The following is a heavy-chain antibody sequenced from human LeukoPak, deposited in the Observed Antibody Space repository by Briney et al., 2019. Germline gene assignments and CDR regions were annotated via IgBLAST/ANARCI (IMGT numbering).Heavy chain of an antibody. V-gene: IGHV3-21*01. CDR3: ARDADWFNLDY. CDR1: GFTFSSYS. CDR2: ISSSSSYI. Sequence: GGSLRLSCAASGFTFSSYSMNWVRQAPGKGLEWVSSISSSSSYIYCADSVKGRFTISRDNAKNSLYLQMNSLRAEDTAVYYCARDADWFNLDYWGQGTLVTVSS. D-gene: IGHD3/OR15-3a*01. J-gene: IGHJ4*02.